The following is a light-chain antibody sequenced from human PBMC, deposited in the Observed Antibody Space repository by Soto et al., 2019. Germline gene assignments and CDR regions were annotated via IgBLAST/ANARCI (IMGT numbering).Light chain of an antibody. CDR1: QDIASW. J-gene: IGKJ4*01. V-gene: IGKV1D-12*01. CDR3: QQANSFPLT. Sequence: DIQMTQSPSSVSASVGDSVTITCRASQDIASWLAWYQQKPGKAPNLLIYGASTLQSGVPSRFSGSRSGTDFTLTISSLQPEDFVTYYCQQANSFPLTFGGGTKVEIK. CDR2: GAS.